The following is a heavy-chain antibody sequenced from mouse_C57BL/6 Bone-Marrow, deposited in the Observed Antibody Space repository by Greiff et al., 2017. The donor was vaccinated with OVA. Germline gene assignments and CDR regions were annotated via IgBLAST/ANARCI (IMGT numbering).Heavy chain of an antibody. CDR1: GYTFTSYW. V-gene: IGHV1-50*01. Sequence: QVQLQQPGAELVKPGASVKLSCKASGYTFTSYWMQWVKQRPGQGLEWIGEIDPSDSYTNYNQKFKGKATLTVDTSSSTAYMQLSSLTSEDSAVYYCAREPIYYGYDGAWFAYWGQGTLVTVSA. CDR2: IDPSDSYT. J-gene: IGHJ3*01. CDR3: AREPIYYGYDGAWFAY. D-gene: IGHD2-2*01.